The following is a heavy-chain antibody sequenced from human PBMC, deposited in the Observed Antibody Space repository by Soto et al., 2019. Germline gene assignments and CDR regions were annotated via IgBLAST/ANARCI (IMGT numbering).Heavy chain of an antibody. J-gene: IGHJ4*02. CDR1: GFTFSTYN. CDR3: AREDGIVGATSAFDY. D-gene: IGHD1-26*01. V-gene: IGHV3-21*01. CDR2: INGRGNYI. Sequence: EVLLVESGGGLVKPGGPLRLSCAASGFTFSTYNMNWVRQAPGKGLEWVSSINGRGNYIYYTDAVKGRFTISRDNAKTSLYLQMNSLRAEDTAVYYCAREDGIVGATSAFDYWGQGTLVTVSS.